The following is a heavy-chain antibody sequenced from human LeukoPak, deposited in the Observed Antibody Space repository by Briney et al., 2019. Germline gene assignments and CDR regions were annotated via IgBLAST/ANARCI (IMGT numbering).Heavy chain of an antibody. CDR1: GYSFTSYW. V-gene: IGHV5-51*01. D-gene: IGHD2-15*01. Sequence: PGESLKISCKGSGYSFTSYWIGWVRQMPGKGLEWMGIIYPGDSDTRYSPSFQGQVTISADKSISTAYLQWSSLKASDTAMYYCALRVDLGYCSGGSCPNDAFDIWGQGTMVTVSS. CDR3: ALRVDLGYCSGGSCPNDAFDI. J-gene: IGHJ3*02. CDR2: IYPGDSDT.